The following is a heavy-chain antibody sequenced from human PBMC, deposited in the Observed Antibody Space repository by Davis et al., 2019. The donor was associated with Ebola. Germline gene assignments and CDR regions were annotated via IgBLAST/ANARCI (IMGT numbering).Heavy chain of an antibody. Sequence: SETLSLTCTVSGGSISSTSYYCGWIRQPPGKELEWIGSIYYSGSIYNNPYLKSRVTISVDTSKNQFSLRLTSVTTADTAVYYCARVIVGTAGFDPWGQGTLVTVAS. D-gene: IGHD1-26*01. CDR3: ARVIVGTAGFDP. CDR2: IYYSGSI. V-gene: IGHV4-39*02. CDR1: GGSISSTSYY. J-gene: IGHJ5*02.